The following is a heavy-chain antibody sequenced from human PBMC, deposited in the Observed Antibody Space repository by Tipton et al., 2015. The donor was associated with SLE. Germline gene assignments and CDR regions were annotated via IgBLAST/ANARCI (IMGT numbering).Heavy chain of an antibody. Sequence: SLRLSCTVSGFTSRTYWMSWLRQAPGKGLEWVANINQDGSEKNYLDSVKGRFTISRDNAKNSLYLQMNSLRVEDTAVYYCAGSLDSIDAPDAFDIWGQGTMVIVSS. CDR1: GFTSRTYW. V-gene: IGHV3-7*01. CDR3: AGSLDSIDAPDAFDI. J-gene: IGHJ3*02. CDR2: INQDGSEK. D-gene: IGHD2-2*03.